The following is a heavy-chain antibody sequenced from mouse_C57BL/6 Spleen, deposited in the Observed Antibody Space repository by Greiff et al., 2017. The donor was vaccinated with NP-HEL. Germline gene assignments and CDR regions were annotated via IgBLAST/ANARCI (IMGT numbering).Heavy chain of an antibody. Sequence: VQLQQPGAELVKPGASVKLSCKASGYTFTSYWMNWVKQRPGQGLEWIGMIHPNSGSTNYNEKFKSKATLTVDKSSSTAYMQLSSLTSEDSAVYYCARWRNYYSNPWFAYWGQGTLVTVSA. D-gene: IGHD2-5*01. J-gene: IGHJ3*01. V-gene: IGHV1-64*01. CDR1: GYTFTSYW. CDR3: ARWRNYYSNPWFAY. CDR2: IHPNSGST.